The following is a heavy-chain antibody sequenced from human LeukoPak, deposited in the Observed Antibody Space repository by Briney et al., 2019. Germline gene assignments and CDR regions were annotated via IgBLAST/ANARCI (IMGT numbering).Heavy chain of an antibody. CDR1: GFTFSSYW. J-gene: IGHJ3*02. CDR2: IKQDGSEK. CDR3: ASLTYDYVWGSYPSDAFDI. Sequence: GGSLRLSCAASGFTFSSYWMSWVRQAPGKGLEWVANIKQDGSEKYYVDSVKGRFTISRDNAKNSLYLQMNSLRAEDTAVYYCASLTYDYVWGSYPSDAFDIWGQGTMVTVSS. V-gene: IGHV3-7*01. D-gene: IGHD3-16*02.